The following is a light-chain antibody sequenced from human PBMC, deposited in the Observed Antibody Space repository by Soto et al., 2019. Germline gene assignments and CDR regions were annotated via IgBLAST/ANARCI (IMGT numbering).Light chain of an antibody. CDR1: QTVNSDY. V-gene: IGKV3-20*01. J-gene: IGKJ5*01. CDR2: AAS. CDR3: QYYGNSRIT. Sequence: EIVLTQSPGTLSLSAGERATLSCRASQTVNSDYLTWYQQKPGQAPRLLIYAASSGATGIPDRFSGSGPETDFTLTINRLEPEDFAVYYCQYYGNSRITFGQGTRLENK.